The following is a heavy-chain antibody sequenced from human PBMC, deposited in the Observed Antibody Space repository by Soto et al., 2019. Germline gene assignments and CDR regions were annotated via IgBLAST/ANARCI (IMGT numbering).Heavy chain of an antibody. V-gene: IGHV1-69*12. D-gene: IGHD5-12*01. CDR2: SIPRFNKV. CDR1: GGTFRIFA. Sequence: QVHLVQSGAERKRPGSSVRLSFKAYGGTFRIFAINWVRRAPGQGFEGMGGSIPRFNKVSFPEKFKGRVTFTADESTTTAYVDLTRLGFEDTATYVCARDKGGIRGYSGYDAVDSWGQGTLVNVSS. J-gene: IGHJ4*02. CDR3: ARDKGGIRGYSGYDAVDS.